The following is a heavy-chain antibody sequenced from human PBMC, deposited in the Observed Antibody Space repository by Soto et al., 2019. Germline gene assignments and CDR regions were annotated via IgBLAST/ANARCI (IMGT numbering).Heavy chain of an antibody. CDR3: ARDGWDLYDVMDV. CDR2: IWSDGSQK. V-gene: IGHV3-33*01. D-gene: IGHD3-16*01. Sequence: QVNLVESGKGVVQPGRSQRLSCAASDFSFSNYAMHWVRQAPGKGLEWVAVIWSDGSQKYYADSVKGRFTISRDNSKNRVFLQMNNLRVEDTAVYYCARDGWDLYDVMDVWGQGIRVAVSS. J-gene: IGHJ6*02. CDR1: DFSFSNYA.